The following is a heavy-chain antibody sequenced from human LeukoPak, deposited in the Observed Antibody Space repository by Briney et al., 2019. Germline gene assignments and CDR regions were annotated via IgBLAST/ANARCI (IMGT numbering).Heavy chain of an antibody. Sequence: SVMVSCKASGGTFSSYAISWVRQAPGQGLEWMGRIIPILGIANYAQKFQGRVTIAADKSTSTAYMELSSLRSEDTAVYYCARTRYTSSGYSPGYYYGMDVWGQGTTVTVSS. D-gene: IGHD3-22*01. V-gene: IGHV1-69*04. CDR1: GGTFSSYA. CDR2: IIPILGIA. CDR3: ARTRYTSSGYSPGYYYGMDV. J-gene: IGHJ6*02.